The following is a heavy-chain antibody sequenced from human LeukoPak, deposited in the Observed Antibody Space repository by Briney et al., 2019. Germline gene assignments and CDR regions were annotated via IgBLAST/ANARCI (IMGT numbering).Heavy chain of an antibody. J-gene: IGHJ4*02. CDR1: GGSISSGGYS. D-gene: IGHD6-13*01. V-gene: IGHV4-30-4*07. Sequence: PSETLSLTCAVSGGSISSGGYSWSWIRQPPGKGLEWIGYIYYSGSTYYNPSLKSRVTISVDTSKNQFSLKLTSVTAADTAMYYCARDGGRGAAGWWGQGTLVTVSS. CDR3: ARDGGRGAAGW. CDR2: IYYSGST.